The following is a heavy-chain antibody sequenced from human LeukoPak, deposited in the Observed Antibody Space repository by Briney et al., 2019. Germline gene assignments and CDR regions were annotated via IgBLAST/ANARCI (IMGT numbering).Heavy chain of an antibody. J-gene: IGHJ4*02. V-gene: IGHV5-51*01. CDR1: GYSFTSYW. CDR2: IYPGDSDT. Sequence: GESLKISCKGSGYSFTSYWIGWVRQMPGKGLEWMGIIYPGDSDTRYSPSLQGQVTISADKSISTAYLQWSSLKASDTAMYYCAALLGYCSGGSCYSTYYFDYWGQGTLVTVSS. D-gene: IGHD2-15*01. CDR3: AALLGYCSGGSCYSTYYFDY.